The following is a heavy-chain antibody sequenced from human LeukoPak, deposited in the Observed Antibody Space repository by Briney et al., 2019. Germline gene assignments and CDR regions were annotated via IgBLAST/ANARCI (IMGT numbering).Heavy chain of an antibody. Sequence: PGGSLRLSCAASGFTFSSYAMSWVRQAPGKGLEWVSAISGSGGSTYYADSVKGRFTISRDNSKNTLYLQMNSLRAEETAVYYCAKAGGHRYCSSTSCYKGGHAFDIWGQGTMVTVSS. CDR2: ISGSGGST. CDR1: GFTFSSYA. V-gene: IGHV3-23*01. J-gene: IGHJ3*02. D-gene: IGHD2-2*02. CDR3: AKAGGHRYCSSTSCYKGGHAFDI.